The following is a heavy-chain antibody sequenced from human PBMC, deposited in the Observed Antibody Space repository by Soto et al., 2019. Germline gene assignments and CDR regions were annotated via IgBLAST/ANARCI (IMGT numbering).Heavy chain of an antibody. V-gene: IGHV3-30-3*01. CDR2: ISYDGSNK. Sequence: ESGGGVVQPGRSLRLSCAASGFTFSSYAMHWVRQAPGKGLEWVAVISYDGSNKYYADSVKGRFTISRDNSKNTLYLQMNSLRAEDTAVYYCARGQSIAVAGHGGLNWFDPWGQGTLVTVSS. CDR3: ARGQSIAVAGHGGLNWFDP. J-gene: IGHJ5*02. CDR1: GFTFSSYA. D-gene: IGHD6-19*01.